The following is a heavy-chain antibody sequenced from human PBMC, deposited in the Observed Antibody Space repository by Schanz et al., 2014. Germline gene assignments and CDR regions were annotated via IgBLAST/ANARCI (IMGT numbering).Heavy chain of an antibody. CDR1: EFTFSSYK. CDR2: ISSSGSYI. V-gene: IGHV3-21*01. Sequence: EVQLVESGGGLVQPGGSLRLSCEASEFTFSSYKMNWVRQAPGKGLEWDSSISSSGSYIHYADSVKGRFTISRDNAKNTLYLQMNSLRAEDTAVYYCARDSRPNYDFLTAYYSIDYWGQGTLVNVSS. D-gene: IGHD3-9*01. J-gene: IGHJ4*02. CDR3: ARDSRPNYDFLTAYYSIDY.